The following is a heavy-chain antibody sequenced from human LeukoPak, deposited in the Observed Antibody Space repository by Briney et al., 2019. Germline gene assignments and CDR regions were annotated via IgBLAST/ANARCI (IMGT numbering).Heavy chain of an antibody. CDR3: ASWVSDGYNSGAFDI. V-gene: IGHV3-66*01. D-gene: IGHD5-24*01. CDR1: GFTFSSYS. Sequence: GGSLRLSCAASGFTFSSYSMNWVRQAPGKGLEWVSVIYTGGDTYYADSVKGRFTISRDNSENTLDLQMNSLRAEDTAVYYCASWVSDGYNSGAFDIWGQGTMVTVSS. CDR2: IYTGGDT. J-gene: IGHJ3*02.